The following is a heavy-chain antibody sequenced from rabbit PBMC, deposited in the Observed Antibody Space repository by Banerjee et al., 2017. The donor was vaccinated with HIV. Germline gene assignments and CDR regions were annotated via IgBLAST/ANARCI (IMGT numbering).Heavy chain of an antibody. V-gene: IGHV1S45*01. CDR3: AIGRTGVSGSFLFHFDL. CDR1: GFAFSSNYW. D-gene: IGHD1-1*01. CDR2: IYAGSSGST. J-gene: IGHJ2*01. Sequence: QEQLEESGGDLVKPEGSLTLTCTASGFAFSSNYWICWVRQAPGKGLEWIACIYAGSSGSTHYTSWANCRFTLSTTSSTSVTLQMTHLTAPATATSFCAIGRTGVSGSFLFHFDLWGPGPSVPV.